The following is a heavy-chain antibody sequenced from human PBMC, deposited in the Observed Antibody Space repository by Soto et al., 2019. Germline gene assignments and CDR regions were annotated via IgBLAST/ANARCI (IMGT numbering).Heavy chain of an antibody. D-gene: IGHD7-27*01. Sequence: QVQLQESGPGLLKPSETLSLTCTVSGGSISNHYWSWIRQPPGKGLEWIGYIYYNGNTNYNPSLKSRVTMSVDTSKNQIYLKLSSVNAADTAVYYCTRANWYSEYWGQGTLVTVSS. CDR3: TRANWYSEY. CDR2: IYYNGNT. CDR1: GGSISNHY. V-gene: IGHV4-59*11. J-gene: IGHJ4*02.